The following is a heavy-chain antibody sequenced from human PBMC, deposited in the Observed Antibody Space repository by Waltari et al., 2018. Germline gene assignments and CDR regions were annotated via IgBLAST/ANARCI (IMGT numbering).Heavy chain of an antibody. Sequence: QVQLVQSGAEVKKPGSSVKVSCKASGGTFSSYAISWVRQAPGQGLEWMGGIIPILGTANYGQKFQGRFTITADESTGTAYMELSSLRSEDTAVYYCARQYEGGNPYYFDYWGQGTLVTVSS. D-gene: IGHD2-15*01. CDR2: IIPILGTA. CDR3: ARQYEGGNPYYFDY. V-gene: IGHV1-69*12. J-gene: IGHJ4*02. CDR1: GGTFSSYA.